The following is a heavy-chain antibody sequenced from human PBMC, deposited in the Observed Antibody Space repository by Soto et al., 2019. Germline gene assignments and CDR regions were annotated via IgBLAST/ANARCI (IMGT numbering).Heavy chain of an antibody. CDR3: ARDYYKYYDSSGYYRSPAY. CDR1: GITFKEYG. V-gene: IGHV3-30*03. D-gene: IGHD3-22*01. Sequence: HPGGSLRLSCAVSGITFKEYGMSWVRQTPGKGLEWVALISYDGSDKDYADSVKGRFTISRDNSRNTLFLQMNSLRAEDTAVYYCARDYYKYYDSSGYYRSPAYWGQGTLVTVSS. CDR2: ISYDGSDK. J-gene: IGHJ4*02.